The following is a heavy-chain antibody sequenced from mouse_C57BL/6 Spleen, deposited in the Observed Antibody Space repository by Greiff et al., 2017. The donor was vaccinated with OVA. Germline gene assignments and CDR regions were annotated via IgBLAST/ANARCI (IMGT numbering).Heavy chain of an antibody. V-gene: IGHV1-53*01. J-gene: IGHJ2*01. CDR1: GYTFTSYW. Sequence: QVQLKQPGTELVKPGASVKLSCKASGYTFTSYWMHWVKQRPGQGLEWIGNINPSNGGTNYNEKFKSKATLTVDKSSSTAYMQLSSLTSEDSAVYYCATDGSSYVYFDYWGQGTTLTVSS. CDR2: INPSNGGT. D-gene: IGHD1-1*01. CDR3: ATDGSSYVYFDY.